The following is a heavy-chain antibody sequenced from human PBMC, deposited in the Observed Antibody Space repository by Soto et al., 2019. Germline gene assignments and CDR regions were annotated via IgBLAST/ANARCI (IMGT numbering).Heavy chain of an antibody. J-gene: IGHJ4*02. CDR1: GFTFSSYA. CDR3: ARVLGGMATVPFDY. Sequence: QVQLVESGGAVVQPGRSLRLSCAASGFTFSSYAMHWVRQAPGTGLEWVAVISYEGSNKYYADSVKGRFTISRDNSKNTLYLQMNSLRTEDTAVYYCARVLGGMATVPFDYWGQGALVTVSS. V-gene: IGHV3-30-3*01. CDR2: ISYEGSNK. D-gene: IGHD4-4*01.